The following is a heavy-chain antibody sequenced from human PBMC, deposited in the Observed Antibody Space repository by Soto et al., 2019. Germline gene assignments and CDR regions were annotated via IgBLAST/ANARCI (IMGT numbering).Heavy chain of an antibody. J-gene: IGHJ4*02. V-gene: IGHV3-11*01. CDR3: ARDEEDDYIWGSYRSSGPNEY. CDR1: GFTFSDYY. CDR2: ISSSGSTI. Sequence: GGSLRLSCATSGFTFSDYYMSWIRQAPGKGLEWVSYISSSGSTIYYADSVKGRFTISRDNAKNSLYLQMNSLRAEDTAVYYCARDEEDDYIWGSYRSSGPNEYWGQGSLVTVSS. D-gene: IGHD3-16*02.